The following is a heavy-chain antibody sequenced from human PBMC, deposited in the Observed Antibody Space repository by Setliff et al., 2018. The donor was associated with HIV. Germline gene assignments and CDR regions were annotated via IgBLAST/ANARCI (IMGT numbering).Heavy chain of an antibody. V-gene: IGHV4-39*06. CDR1: GGSISNSRYY. J-gene: IGHJ4*02. CDR3: ARSVMTTTNYFDY. D-gene: IGHD4-4*01. Sequence: PSETLSLTCTVSGGSISNSRYYWSWIRQPPGKGLEWIGSIYYSGSTYYNPSLKSRVTISVDTSKNQFPVKLTSVTAADTAVFYCARSVMTTTNYFDYWGPGTLVTVSS. CDR2: IYYSGST.